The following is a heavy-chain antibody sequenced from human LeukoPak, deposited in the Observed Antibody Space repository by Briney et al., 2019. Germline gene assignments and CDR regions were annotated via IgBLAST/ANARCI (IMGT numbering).Heavy chain of an antibody. J-gene: IGHJ5*02. V-gene: IGHV4-39*01. CDR3: ARARGSYYVSNWFDP. Sequence: SETLSLTCTVSGGSISSSSYYWGWIRQPPGKGLEWIGSIYYSGSTYYNPSLKSRVTISVDTSKNQFSLKLSSVTAADTAVYYCARARGSYYVSNWFDPWGQGTLVTVSS. CDR2: IYYSGST. D-gene: IGHD3-10*01. CDR1: GGSISSSSYY.